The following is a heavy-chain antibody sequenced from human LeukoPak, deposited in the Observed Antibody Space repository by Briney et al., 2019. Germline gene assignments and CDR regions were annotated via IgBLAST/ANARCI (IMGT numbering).Heavy chain of an antibody. CDR2: INHSGGT. Sequence: PSETLSLTCAVYGGSFSGYYWSWIRQPPGKGLEWIGEINHSGGTNYNPSLKGRVTISVDTSKNQFSLKLSSVTAADTAVYYCARGSIAARLAYWGQGTLVTVSS. D-gene: IGHD6-6*01. CDR1: GGSFSGYY. V-gene: IGHV4-34*01. CDR3: ARGSIAARLAY. J-gene: IGHJ4*02.